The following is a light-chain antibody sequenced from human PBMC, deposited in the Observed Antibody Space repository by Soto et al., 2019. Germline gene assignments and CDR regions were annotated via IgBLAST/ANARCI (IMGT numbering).Light chain of an antibody. J-gene: IGKJ3*01. CDR1: QSISSW. CDR3: QQYGSSQFT. V-gene: IGKV1-5*01. CDR2: DAS. Sequence: DIQMTQSPSTLSASVGDRVTITCRASQSISSWLAWYQQKPGKAPKLLIYDASSLESGVPSRFSGSGSGTEFTLTISRVEPDDFAVYYCQQYGSSQFTFGPGTKVNIK.